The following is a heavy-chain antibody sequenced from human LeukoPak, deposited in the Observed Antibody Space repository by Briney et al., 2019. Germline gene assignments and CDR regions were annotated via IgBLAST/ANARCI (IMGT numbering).Heavy chain of an antibody. J-gene: IGHJ4*02. CDR3: AKNKWDLLDSFDH. D-gene: IGHD1-26*01. Sequence: QTGGSLRLSCAASGFTFSSYGMSWVRQAPGKGLEWVSSVNIGGNTYYADSVKGRFTISRDNSKNTVYLQMNSLRAEDTAVYYCAKNKWDLLDSFDHWGQGTLVTVSS. CDR2: VNIGGNT. CDR1: GFTFSSYG. V-gene: IGHV3-23*01.